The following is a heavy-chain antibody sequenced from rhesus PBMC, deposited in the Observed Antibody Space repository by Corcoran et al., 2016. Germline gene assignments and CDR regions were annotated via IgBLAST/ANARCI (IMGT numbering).Heavy chain of an antibody. J-gene: IGHJ3*01. V-gene: IGHV4S2*01. D-gene: IGHD5-12*01. Sequence: QVQLQESGPGLVKPSETLPPTCADSGAPINNHYWSWVRQAPAKGLEGIGRIHGSDPDYNPVIKSRVTICLDTSKNHFYLKLKSVSAADTAVYYCTREADEGWIGRPFFDFWGHGLRVTVSS. CDR3: TREADEGWIGRPFFDF. CDR1: GAPINNHY. CDR2: IHGSDP.